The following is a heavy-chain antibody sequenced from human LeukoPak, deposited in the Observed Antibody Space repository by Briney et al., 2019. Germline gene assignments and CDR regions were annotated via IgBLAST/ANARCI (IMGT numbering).Heavy chain of an antibody. CDR1: GFTFSSYW. CDR3: ARDETWTSTPPYYFDY. D-gene: IGHD2/OR15-2a*01. Sequence: PGGSMRLACAASGFTFSSYWMSWVRQAPGKGLEWVANIKQDGSEKYYVDSVKGRFTISRDNAKNSLYLQMNSLRAEDTAVYYCARDETWTSTPPYYFDYWGQGTLVTVSS. CDR2: IKQDGSEK. J-gene: IGHJ4*02. V-gene: IGHV3-7*01.